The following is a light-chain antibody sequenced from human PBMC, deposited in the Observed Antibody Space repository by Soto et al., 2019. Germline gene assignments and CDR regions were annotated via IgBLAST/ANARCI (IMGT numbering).Light chain of an antibody. V-gene: IGKV1-5*03. CDR3: QQYNSYPLT. Sequence: DIQMTQSPSTLSASVGDGVTITCRASQSISTWLAWYQQKPGKAPKLLIYKAARLEGGIPPRFSGSGSGTDFNITISSLQPGDFATYYCQQYNSYPLTFGGGTTVEIK. CDR2: KAA. J-gene: IGKJ4*01. CDR1: QSISTW.